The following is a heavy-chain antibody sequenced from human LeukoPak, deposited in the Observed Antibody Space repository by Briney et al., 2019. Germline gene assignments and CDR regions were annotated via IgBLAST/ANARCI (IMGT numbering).Heavy chain of an antibody. V-gene: IGHV3-64*01. CDR1: GFTFSSYA. J-gene: IGHJ4*02. D-gene: IGHD1-26*01. CDR3: ARRGSYYGDSMDY. CDR2: ISSNGGST. Sequence: GGSLRLSCAASGFTFSSYAMHWVRQGPGKGLEYVSGISSNGGSTYYANSVKGRFTISRDNSKNTLYLQMGSMRAEDMAVYYCARRGSYYGDSMDYWGQGTLVTVSS.